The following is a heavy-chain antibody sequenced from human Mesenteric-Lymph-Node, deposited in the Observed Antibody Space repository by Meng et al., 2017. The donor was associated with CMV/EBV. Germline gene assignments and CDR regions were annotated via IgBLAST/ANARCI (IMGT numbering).Heavy chain of an antibody. D-gene: IGHD3-10*01. Sequence: GESLKISCAASGFTFSSYAMHWVRQAPGKGLEWVAVIPYDGSNKYYADSVKGRFTISRDNSKNTLYLQMNSLRAEDTAVYYCASDYYGSGSYYVVDYWGQGTLVTVSS. V-gene: IGHV3-30*04. CDR3: ASDYYGSGSYYVVDY. J-gene: IGHJ4*02. CDR1: GFTFSSYA. CDR2: IPYDGSNK.